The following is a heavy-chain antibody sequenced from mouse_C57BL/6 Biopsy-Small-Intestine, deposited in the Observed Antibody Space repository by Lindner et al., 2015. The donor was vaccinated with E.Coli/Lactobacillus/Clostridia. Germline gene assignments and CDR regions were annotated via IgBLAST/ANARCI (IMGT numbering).Heavy chain of an antibody. V-gene: IGHV9-3*02. CDR3: ARTRPTTATTVKYFFDS. D-gene: IGHD2-13*01. CDR2: INTNTWNP. Sequence: VKVSCKASGYTFTTHAINWMRQAPGQGLEWMGYINTNTWNPTYDQGFTGRFVFSLDTSVSTAYLQISSLRTDDTAVYYCARTRPTTATTVKYFFDSWGQGTLVTVSS. J-gene: IGHJ4*01. CDR1: GYTFTTHA.